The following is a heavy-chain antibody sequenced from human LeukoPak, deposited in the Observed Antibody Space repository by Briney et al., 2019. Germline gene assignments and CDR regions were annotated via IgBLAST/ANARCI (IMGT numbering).Heavy chain of an antibody. Sequence: SETPSLTCAVYGGSFSGYYWSWIRQPPAKGLEWIGEINHSGSTNYDPSLKSRVTISVDTSKNQFSLKLSSVTAADTAVYYCARGLSPRINMVRGVRPPFRGVFDYWGQGTLVTVSS. CDR1: GGSFSGYY. CDR3: ARGLSPRINMVRGVRPPFRGVFDY. J-gene: IGHJ4*02. CDR2: INHSGST. D-gene: IGHD3-10*01. V-gene: IGHV4-34*01.